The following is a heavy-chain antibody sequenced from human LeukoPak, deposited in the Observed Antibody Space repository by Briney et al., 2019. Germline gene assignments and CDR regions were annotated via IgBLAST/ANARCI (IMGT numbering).Heavy chain of an antibody. J-gene: IGHJ4*02. CDR1: GFTFSSYW. CDR3: ARDFVGGLETAAVDY. Sequence: GGSLRLSCAASGFTFSSYWMHWVRQAPGKGLVWVSRINSDGSSTSYADSVKGRFTISRDNAKNTLYLQMNSLRAEDTAVYYCARDFVGGLETAAVDYWGQGTLVTVSS. V-gene: IGHV3-74*01. CDR2: INSDGSST. D-gene: IGHD5-18*01.